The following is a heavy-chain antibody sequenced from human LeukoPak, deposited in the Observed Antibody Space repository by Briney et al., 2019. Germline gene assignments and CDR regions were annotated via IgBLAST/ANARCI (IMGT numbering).Heavy chain of an antibody. J-gene: IGHJ6*02. CDR2: IWYDGSSK. CDR1: GFTFNTFG. V-gene: IGHV3-33*01. CDR3: ARISCTGNSCRPYSYYDMDV. D-gene: IGHD2-15*01. Sequence: PGGSLRLSCAASGFTFNTFGMNWVRQAPGKGLEWVAVIWYDGSSKYYADSVKGRFTISRDNSKSTLYLQVNSLRVEDTAVYYCARISCTGNSCRPYSYYDMDVWGQGTTVTVSS.